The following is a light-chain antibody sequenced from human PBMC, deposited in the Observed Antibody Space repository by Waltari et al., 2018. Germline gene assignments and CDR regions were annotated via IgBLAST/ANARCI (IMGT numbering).Light chain of an antibody. J-gene: IGLJ2*01. CDR3: NSRDSSGNQLV. CDR2: GKN. Sequence: SSELTQDPAVSVALGQTVRITCQGDSLRSYYASWYQQKPGQAPVLVINGKNNRPSGIPDRFSCSSSGNTASLTITGAQAEDEADYYCNSRDSSGNQLVFGGGTKLTVL. V-gene: IGLV3-19*01. CDR1: SLRSYY.